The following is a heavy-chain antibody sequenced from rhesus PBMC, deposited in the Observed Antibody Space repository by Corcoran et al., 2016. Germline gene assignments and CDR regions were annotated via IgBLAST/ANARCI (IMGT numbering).Heavy chain of an antibody. J-gene: IGHJ5-2*02. CDR3: ARVQRVQFVLEDSLDV. V-gene: IGHV4-73*01. CDR1: GGSISGYY. Sequence: QVKLQQWGEGLVKPSETLSLTCAVYGGSISGYYWSWIRQPPGKGLEWIGNIDGHSSSTNYNPSLKNRFTISKDTSKNQFSLKLSSVTAADTAVYYCARVQRVQFVLEDSLDVWGRGVLVTVSS. CDR2: IDGHSSST. D-gene: IGHD5-24*01.